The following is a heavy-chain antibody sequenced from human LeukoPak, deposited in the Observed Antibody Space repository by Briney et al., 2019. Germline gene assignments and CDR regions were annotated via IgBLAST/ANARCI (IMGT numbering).Heavy chain of an antibody. V-gene: IGHV4-39*06. CDR1: GGSISSSSYY. J-gene: IGHJ4*02. CDR2: IYYSGST. D-gene: IGHD5-24*01. Sequence: SETLSLTCTVSGGSISSSSYYWGWIRQPPGKGLEWIGSIYYSGSTYYNPSLKSRVTISVDTSKNQFPLKLSSVTAADTAVYYCARAEVRDGYNRYYFDYWGQGTLVTVSS. CDR3: ARAEVRDGYNRYYFDY.